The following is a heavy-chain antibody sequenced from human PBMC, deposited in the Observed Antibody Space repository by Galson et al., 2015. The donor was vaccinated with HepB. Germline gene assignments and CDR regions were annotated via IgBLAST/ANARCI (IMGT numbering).Heavy chain of an antibody. V-gene: IGHV3-49*03. CDR1: GFTFGDYA. CDR2: IRSKTCGGTT. J-gene: IGHJ4*02. D-gene: IGHD2-15*01. Sequence: SLRLSCAASGFTFGDYAMSWFRQAPGKGLEWVGFIRSKTCGGTTEHAAAVKGRFTVSRDDSKSIAYLQMSSLRTGDTAVYYCAREEDCSGTSCHSVWGQGTLVTVSS. CDR3: AREEDCSGTSCHSV.